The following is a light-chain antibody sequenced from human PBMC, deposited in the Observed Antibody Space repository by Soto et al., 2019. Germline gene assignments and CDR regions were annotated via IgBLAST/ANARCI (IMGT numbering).Light chain of an antibody. CDR3: QQRSNWPT. Sequence: EFVLTQSPSTLSLPTGEGATLSCRASQSVSSAWAWYQQKPGQTLRLLSYDSSIRATGIPARFSGSGSGTDFTLTISGLEPEDFAVYYCQQRSNWPTFGQGTKVDIK. J-gene: IGKJ1*01. V-gene: IGKV3-11*01. CDR2: DSS. CDR1: QSVSSA.